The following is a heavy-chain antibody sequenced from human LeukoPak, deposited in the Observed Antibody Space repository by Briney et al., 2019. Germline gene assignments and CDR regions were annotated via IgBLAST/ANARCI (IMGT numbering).Heavy chain of an antibody. J-gene: IGHJ6*03. CDR3: ARGKFYDSSGYRPYSFYYYMDV. CDR1: GGPLRGFY. V-gene: IGHV4-34*01. D-gene: IGHD3-22*01. Sequence: SETLSLTCAVYGGPLRGFYWNWIRQPPGKGLEWIGDSNHSGSSNYNPSLKSRVTISVDTSKDQFSLRMTSVTAADTAVYYCARGKFYDSSGYRPYSFYYYMDVWGKGTTVTVSS. CDR2: SNHSGSS.